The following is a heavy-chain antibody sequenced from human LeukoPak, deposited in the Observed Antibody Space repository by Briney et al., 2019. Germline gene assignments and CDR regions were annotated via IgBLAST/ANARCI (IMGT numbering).Heavy chain of an antibody. J-gene: IGHJ2*01. Sequence: SETLSLTCVVSGGSITNNWCSWVRQPPGKGLEWIGYIYYSGSTNYNPSLKSRVTISVDTSKNQFSLKLSSVTAADTAVYYCARHGIVVARRLWYFDLWGRGTLVTVSS. CDR1: GGSITNNW. V-gene: IGHV4-59*08. CDR3: ARHGIVVARRLWYFDL. D-gene: IGHD3-22*01. CDR2: IYYSGST.